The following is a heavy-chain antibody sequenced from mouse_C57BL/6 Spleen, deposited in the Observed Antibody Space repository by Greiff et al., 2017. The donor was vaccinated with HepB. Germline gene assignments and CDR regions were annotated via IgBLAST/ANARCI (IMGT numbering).Heavy chain of an antibody. CDR2: ISNLAYSI. Sequence: EVMLVESGGGLVQPGGSLKLSCAASGFTFSDYGMAWVRQAPRKGPEWVAFISNLAYSIYYADTVTGRFTISRENAKNTLYLEMSSLRSEDTAMYYCARLDGTGTGAMDYWGQGTSVTVSS. J-gene: IGHJ4*01. CDR3: ARLDGTGTGAMDY. CDR1: GFTFSDYG. D-gene: IGHD4-1*01. V-gene: IGHV5-15*01.